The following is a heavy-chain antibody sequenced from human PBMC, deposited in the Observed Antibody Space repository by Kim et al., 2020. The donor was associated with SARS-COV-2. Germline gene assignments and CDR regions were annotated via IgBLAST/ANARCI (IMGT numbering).Heavy chain of an antibody. V-gene: IGHV1-46*01. CDR1: GYTFTSYY. J-gene: IGHJ5*02. Sequence: ASVKVSCKASGYTFTSYYMHWVRQAPGQGLEWMGIINPSGGSTSYAQKFQGRVTMTRDTSTSTVYMELSSLRSEDTAVYYCAREYCSSTSCYLSRFDPWGQGTLVTVSS. CDR3: AREYCSSTSCYLSRFDP. D-gene: IGHD2-2*01. CDR2: INPSGGST.